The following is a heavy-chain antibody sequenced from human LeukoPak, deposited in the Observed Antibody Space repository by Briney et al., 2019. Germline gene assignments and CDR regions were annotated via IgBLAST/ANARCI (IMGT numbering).Heavy chain of an antibody. CDR2: ISSTSTYI. Sequence: GGSLRLSCAASGFSFSDYTMNWVGQAPGKGLEWVSSISSTSTYIYYADSVKGRFTISRDNAKNSLYLQMNGLRAEDTAVYYCASLYGGNLDTDYWGQGTLVTVSS. V-gene: IGHV3-21*01. CDR3: ASLYGGNLDTDY. J-gene: IGHJ4*02. CDR1: GFSFSDYT. D-gene: IGHD4-23*01.